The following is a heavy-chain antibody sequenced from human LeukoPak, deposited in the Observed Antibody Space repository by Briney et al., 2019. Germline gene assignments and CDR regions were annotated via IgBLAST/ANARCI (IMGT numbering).Heavy chain of an antibody. CDR1: GCTFGTYA. D-gene: IGHD2-15*01. V-gene: IGHV1-69*01. Sequence: SVKVSCKASGCTFGTYAVSWVRQAPGQGLEWMGGIIPIFGTANNAQKFQGRVTITADDSTSTAYMELSSLRSEDTAVYYCAREGYWSGARCELDSWGEGTLVTVSS. CDR3: AREGYWSGARCELDS. J-gene: IGHJ4*02. CDR2: IIPIFGTA.